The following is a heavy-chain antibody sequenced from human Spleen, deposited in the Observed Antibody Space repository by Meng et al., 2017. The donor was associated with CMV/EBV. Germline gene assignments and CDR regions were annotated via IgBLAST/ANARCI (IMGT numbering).Heavy chain of an antibody. D-gene: IGHD2-2*01. CDR3: ARSFRYCSSGVCSYWYFNL. Sequence: SETLSLTCAVYGGSFSGYYWSWIRQPPGKGLEWIGEINHSGSTNYNPSLKSRVTISVDTSKNQFSLKMDSLTAADTAVYYCARSFRYCSSGVCSYWYFNLWGRGTLVTVSS. V-gene: IGHV4-34*01. CDR2: INHSGST. J-gene: IGHJ2*01. CDR1: GGSFSGYY.